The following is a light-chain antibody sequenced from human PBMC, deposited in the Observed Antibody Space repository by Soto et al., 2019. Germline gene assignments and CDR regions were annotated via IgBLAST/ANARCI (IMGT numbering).Light chain of an antibody. Sequence: EIVLTQSPATLSLSPGERATLSCRASQSVNNYLAWYQQKPGQPPRLLIDETSIRASGIPARFSGSGSGTDFSLTISSLEPEDFAVYYCQQRNTWPLTLGGGTKVDIK. CDR1: QSVNNY. CDR3: QQRNTWPLT. V-gene: IGKV3-11*01. J-gene: IGKJ4*01. CDR2: ETS.